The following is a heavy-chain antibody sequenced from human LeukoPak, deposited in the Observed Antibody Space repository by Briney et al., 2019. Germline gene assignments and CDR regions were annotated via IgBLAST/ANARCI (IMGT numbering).Heavy chain of an antibody. CDR2: IIPIFGTA. CDR1: GGTFSSYA. V-gene: IGHV1-69*06. D-gene: IGHD1-26*01. Sequence: SVKVSCKASGGTFSSYAISWVRQAPGQGLEWMGGIIPIFGTANYAQKFQGRVTITADKSTSTAYMELSSLRSEDTAVYYCATQWELPHGPFDYWGQGTLVTVSS. CDR3: ATQWELPHGPFDY. J-gene: IGHJ4*02.